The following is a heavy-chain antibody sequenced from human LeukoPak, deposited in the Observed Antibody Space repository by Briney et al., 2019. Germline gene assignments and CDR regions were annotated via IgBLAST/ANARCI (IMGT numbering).Heavy chain of an antibody. CDR2: ISTSSSYI. Sequence: MSGGSLRLSCAASGFTFSSYSMNWVRQAPGKGLEWVSFISTSSSYIHNADSVKGRFTISRDNAENSLYLQMNSLRAEDTAVYYCARAAIAAARIYYYVDVWGKGTTVTVSS. V-gene: IGHV3-21*01. CDR3: ARAAIAAARIYYYVDV. CDR1: GFTFSSYS. J-gene: IGHJ6*03. D-gene: IGHD6-13*01.